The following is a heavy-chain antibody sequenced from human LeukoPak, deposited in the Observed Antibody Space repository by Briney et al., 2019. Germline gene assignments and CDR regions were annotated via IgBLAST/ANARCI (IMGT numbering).Heavy chain of an antibody. CDR1: GFTFSSYA. CDR2: ISYDGSNK. V-gene: IGHV3-30-3*01. Sequence: GGSLRLSCAASGFTFSSYAMHWVRQAPGKGLEWVAVISYDGSNKYYADSVKGRFTISRDNSKNTLYLQMNSLRAEDTAVYYSARGYSYANWFDPWGQGTLVTVSS. J-gene: IGHJ5*02. D-gene: IGHD5-18*01. CDR3: ARGYSYANWFDP.